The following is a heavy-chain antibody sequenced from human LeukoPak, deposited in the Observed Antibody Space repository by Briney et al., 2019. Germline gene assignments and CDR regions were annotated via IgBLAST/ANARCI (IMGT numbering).Heavy chain of an antibody. D-gene: IGHD2-15*01. CDR1: VGTFSSYA. CDR3: ATVTCSGGSCYEDS. V-gene: IGHV1-69*05. Sequence: SVKVSCKASVGTFSSYAISWVRQAPGQGLEWMGRIIPIFTTTNYAQKFQGRVTITTDESTSTAYMELSSLRSEDTALYYCATVTCSGGSCYEDSWGQGTLITVSS. J-gene: IGHJ4*02. CDR2: IIPIFTTT.